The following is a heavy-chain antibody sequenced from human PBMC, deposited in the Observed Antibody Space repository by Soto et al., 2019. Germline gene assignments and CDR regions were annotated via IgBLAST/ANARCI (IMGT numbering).Heavy chain of an antibody. CDR2: IYWDDDK. J-gene: IGHJ4*02. CDR3: AHSSYYDFWSGYPSLHYFDY. D-gene: IGHD3-3*01. V-gene: IGHV2-5*02. Sequence: SGPTLVNPTQTLTLTCTFSGFSLSTSGVGVGWIRQPPGKALEWLALIYWDDDKRYSPSLKSRLTITKDTSKNQVVLTMTNMDPVDTATYYCAHSSYYDFWSGYPSLHYFDYWGQGTLVTVSS. CDR1: GFSLSTSGVG.